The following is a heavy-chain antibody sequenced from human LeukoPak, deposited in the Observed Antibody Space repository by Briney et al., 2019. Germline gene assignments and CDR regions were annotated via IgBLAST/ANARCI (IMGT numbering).Heavy chain of an antibody. D-gene: IGHD3-10*01. V-gene: IGHV3-48*03. J-gene: IGHJ2*01. CDR1: GFTFSSYE. Sequence: GGSLRLSCAASGFTFSSYEMNWVRQAPGKGLEWVSYISSSGSTIYYADSVKGRFTISRDNAKNSLYLQMNSLRTEDTGMYYCSKDYYYGSGNLPALDWYFDIWGRGTLVTVSS. CDR3: SKDYYYGSGNLPALDWYFDI. CDR2: ISSSGSTI.